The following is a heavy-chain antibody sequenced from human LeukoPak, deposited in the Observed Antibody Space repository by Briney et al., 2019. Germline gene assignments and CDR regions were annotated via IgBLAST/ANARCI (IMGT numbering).Heavy chain of an antibody. CDR2: IKQDGYEK. Sequence: GGSLRLSCAASGFTFSGYWMSWVRQTPEEGLEWVANIKQDGYEKYYVDSVKGRFTISRDNSRNTLYLRMNSLRAEDTAVYYCAREGYSRSSGASHVDFDYWGQGTLVTISS. D-gene: IGHD6-6*01. CDR3: AREGYSRSSGASHVDFDY. CDR1: GFTFSGYW. V-gene: IGHV3-7*01. J-gene: IGHJ4*02.